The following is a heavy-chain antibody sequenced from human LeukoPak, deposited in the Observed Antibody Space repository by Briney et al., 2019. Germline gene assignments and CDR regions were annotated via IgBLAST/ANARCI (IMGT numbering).Heavy chain of an antibody. J-gene: IGHJ4*02. D-gene: IGHD4-17*01. CDR2: IHHGGSP. CDR3: ARGGYGDYV. Sequence: SETLSLTCTVSGYGISRGYSWGWIRQSPGMGLEWIGSIHHGGSPYYTPSLKSRVAISLDTSKNQFSLKLSSVTAADTAVYYCARGGYGDYVWGQGTLVTVSS. CDR1: GYGISRGYS. V-gene: IGHV4-38-2*02.